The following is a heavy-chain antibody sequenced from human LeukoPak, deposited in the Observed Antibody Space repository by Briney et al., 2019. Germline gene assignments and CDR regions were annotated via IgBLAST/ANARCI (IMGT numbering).Heavy chain of an antibody. J-gene: IGHJ4*02. D-gene: IGHD3-22*01. V-gene: IGHV3-30-3*01. Sequence: PGGSLRLSCAASGFTFSSYAMHWVRQAPGKGLEWVAVISYDGSNKYYADSVKGRFTISRDNSKNTLYLQMNSLRAEDTAVYYCARVANYYDTHYFDYWGQGTLVTVSP. CDR3: ARVANYYDTHYFDY. CDR2: ISYDGSNK. CDR1: GFTFSSYA.